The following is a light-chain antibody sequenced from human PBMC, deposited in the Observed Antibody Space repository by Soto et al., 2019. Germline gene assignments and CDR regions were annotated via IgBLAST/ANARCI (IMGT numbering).Light chain of an antibody. CDR1: QSVSSSY. J-gene: IGKJ1*01. CDR2: GAS. Sequence: EIVLTQSPGTLSLSPGERATLSCRASQSVSSSYLAWYQQKPGQAPRLLIYGASSRATGIPDRFSGSGSGTDFTLTISRLEPEDFAVYYCQQYGSHVWTFGQGTKVEIK. CDR3: QQYGSHVWT. V-gene: IGKV3-20*01.